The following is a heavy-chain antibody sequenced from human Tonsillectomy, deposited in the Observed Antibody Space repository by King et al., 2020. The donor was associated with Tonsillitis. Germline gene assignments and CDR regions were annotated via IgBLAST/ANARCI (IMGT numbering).Heavy chain of an antibody. CDR2: ISSSSSYI. V-gene: IGHV3-21*01. J-gene: IGHJ2*01. D-gene: IGHD4-17*01. Sequence: VQLVESGGGLVKPGGSLRLSCAASGFTFSSYSMNWVRQAPGKGLEWVSSISSSSSYIYYADSVKGRFTISRDNAKNSLYLQMDSLSAEDTAVYYCAREDGDYAGWYFDLWGRGTLVTVSS. CDR3: AREDGDYAGWYFDL. CDR1: GFTFSSYS.